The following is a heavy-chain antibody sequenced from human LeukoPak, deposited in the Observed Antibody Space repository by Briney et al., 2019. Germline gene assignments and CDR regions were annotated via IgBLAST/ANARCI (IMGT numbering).Heavy chain of an antibody. J-gene: IGHJ6*02. V-gene: IGHV1-69*13. Sequence: ASVNVSCTSSGGTFSIYAISWVRQAPGQGLEWMGGIIPIFGTANYAQKFQGRVTITADESTSTAYMELSSLRSEDTAVYYCARRGSDGRMLAGNYYYYGMDVWAKGPRSPSP. D-gene: IGHD2-8*01. CDR3: ARRGSDGRMLAGNYYYYGMDV. CDR2: IIPIFGTA. CDR1: GGTFSIYA.